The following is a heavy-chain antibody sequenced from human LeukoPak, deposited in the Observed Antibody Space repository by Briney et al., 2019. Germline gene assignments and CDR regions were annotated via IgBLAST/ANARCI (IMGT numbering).Heavy chain of an antibody. D-gene: IGHD2-15*01. CDR2: ICYSGST. CDR1: GGSISSGGYS. V-gene: IGHV4-31*03. J-gene: IGHJ3*02. Sequence: SETLSLTCTVSGGSISSGGYSWSWIRQHPGKGLEWIGYICYSGSTYYNPSLKSRVTISVDTSKNQFSLKLSSVTAADTAVYYCARSITYCSGGSCYLQAFDIWGQGTMVTVSS. CDR3: ARSITYCSGGSCYLQAFDI.